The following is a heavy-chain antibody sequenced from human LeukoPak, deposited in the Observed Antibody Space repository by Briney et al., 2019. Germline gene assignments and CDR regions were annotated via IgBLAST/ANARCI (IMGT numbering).Heavy chain of an antibody. Sequence: SETLSLACTVSGGSISSYYWSWIRQPPGKGLEWIGSIYYSGSTYYNSSLKSRVTISVDTSKNQFSLKLSSVTAADTAVYYCARDTVVRGVITDDYWGQGTLATVSS. CDR3: ARDTVVRGVITDDY. CDR1: GGSISSYY. V-gene: IGHV4-59*12. D-gene: IGHD3-10*01. J-gene: IGHJ4*02. CDR2: IYYSGST.